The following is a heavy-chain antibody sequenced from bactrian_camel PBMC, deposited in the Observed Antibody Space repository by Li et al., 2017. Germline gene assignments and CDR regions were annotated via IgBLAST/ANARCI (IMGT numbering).Heavy chain of an antibody. CDR2: IRSDGTT. J-gene: IGHJ4*01. V-gene: IGHV3S55*01. Sequence: HVQLVESGGGSAQAGGSLGLSCVPSNTYSSYCMGWFRQAPGNERELVSIIRSDGTTSYVDSVKDRFTISKDNAKNTLYLQLNSLKTEDTAMYYCAYGFGRYKYLGQGTQVTVS. CDR1: NTYSSYC. CDR3: AYGFGRYKY. D-gene: IGHD3*01.